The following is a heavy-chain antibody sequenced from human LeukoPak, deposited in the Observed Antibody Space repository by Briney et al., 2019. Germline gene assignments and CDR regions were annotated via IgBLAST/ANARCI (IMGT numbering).Heavy chain of an antibody. CDR2: ISYDGSNK. CDR3: ARDRYYYDSSGYYSPPY. CDR1: GFTFSSYA. Sequence: GGSLRLSCAASGFTFSSYAMHWVRQAPGKGLEWAAVISYDGSNKYYADSVKGRFTISRDNSKNTLYLQMNSLRAEDTAVYYCARDRYYYDSSGYYSPPYWGQGTLVTVSS. V-gene: IGHV3-30-3*01. J-gene: IGHJ4*02. D-gene: IGHD3-22*01.